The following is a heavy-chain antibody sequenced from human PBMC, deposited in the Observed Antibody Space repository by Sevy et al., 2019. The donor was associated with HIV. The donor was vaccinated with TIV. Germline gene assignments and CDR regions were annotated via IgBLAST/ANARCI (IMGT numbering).Heavy chain of an antibody. CDR3: ARSIAATGPDY. D-gene: IGHD6-13*01. CDR1: GFTFSSYW. J-gene: IGHJ4*02. CDR2: INLDGSMK. Sequence: GGSLRLSCAASGFTFSSYWMSWVRQAPGKGLEWVANINLDGSMKYYVDSVKGRFTVSRDNAKNSLSLQMNSLRAEDTAVYYCARSIAATGPDYWAREPWSPSPQ. V-gene: IGHV3-7*01.